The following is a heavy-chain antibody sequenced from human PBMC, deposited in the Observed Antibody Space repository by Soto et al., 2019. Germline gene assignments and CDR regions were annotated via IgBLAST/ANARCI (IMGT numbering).Heavy chain of an antibody. V-gene: IGHV4-39*01. D-gene: IGHD2-15*01. J-gene: IGHJ5*02. CDR1: GGSINTNNYY. CDR3: ARLVVVSPVANA. CDR2: VFYNGTT. Sequence: PSETLSLTCTVSGGSINTNNYYWGWVRQPPGKGLEWIGSVFYNGTTYYSPSLKSRVTIPLAPSRTQFSLKLESVTAADTAVYFCARLVVVSPVANAWGQGTLVTVSS.